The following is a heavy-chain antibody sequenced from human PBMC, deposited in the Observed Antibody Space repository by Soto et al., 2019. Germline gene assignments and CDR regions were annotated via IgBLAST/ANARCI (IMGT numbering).Heavy chain of an antibody. Sequence: SETLSLTCTVSGGSISSSSYFWGWIRQPPGKGLEWIGSIYYSGSTYYNPSLKSRVTVSVDTSKNQFSLKLSSVTAADTAVYYCARVPGPWGQGTLVTVSS. CDR1: GGSISSSSYF. CDR3: ARVPGP. D-gene: IGHD7-27*01. J-gene: IGHJ5*02. V-gene: IGHV4-39*07. CDR2: IYYSGST.